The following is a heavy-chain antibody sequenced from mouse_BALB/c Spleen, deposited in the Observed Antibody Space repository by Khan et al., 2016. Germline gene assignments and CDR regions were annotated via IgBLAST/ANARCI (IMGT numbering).Heavy chain of an antibody. CDR1: GYSITSDYY. D-gene: IGHD2-10*01. CDR3: ARAYYGNYRYYYAMDY. J-gene: IGHJ4*01. Sequence: EVQLQESGPGLVKPSQSLSLTCSVTGYSITSDYYWNWIRQFPGNKLEWMGYITYDGSNKYNPSPKNRISITRYTSKNQLFLKLNSVTTEDTATYYCARAYYGNYRYYYAMDYWGQGTSVTVSS. CDR2: ITYDGSN. V-gene: IGHV3-6*02.